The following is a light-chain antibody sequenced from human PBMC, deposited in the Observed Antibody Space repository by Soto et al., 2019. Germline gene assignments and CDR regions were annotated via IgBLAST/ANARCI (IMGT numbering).Light chain of an antibody. J-gene: IGKJ1*01. Sequence: VLKQAPGTLSFSPGERATLSCRASQSASSSYLAWYQQKPGQAPRLLIYGASSRATGIPDRFSGSGSGTDFTLTITRLEPEDFAVYYCQVYGSSLWTFGQGTKVEV. V-gene: IGKV3-20*01. CDR3: QVYGSSLWT. CDR1: QSASSSY. CDR2: GAS.